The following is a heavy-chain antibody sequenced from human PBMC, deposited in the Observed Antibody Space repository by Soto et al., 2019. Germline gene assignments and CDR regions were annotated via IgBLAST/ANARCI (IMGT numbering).Heavy chain of an antibody. V-gene: IGHV1-18*01. CDR1: GYTFTSYG. D-gene: IGHD3-9*01. CDR2: ISAYNGNT. Sequence: ASVKVSCKASGYTFTSYGISWVRQAPGQGLERMGWISAYNGNTNYAQKLQGRVTMTTDTSTSTAYMELRSLRSDDTAVYYCAIGDPGPLRYFDWSADGMDVWGQGTTVTVSS. CDR3: AIGDPGPLRYFDWSADGMDV. J-gene: IGHJ6*02.